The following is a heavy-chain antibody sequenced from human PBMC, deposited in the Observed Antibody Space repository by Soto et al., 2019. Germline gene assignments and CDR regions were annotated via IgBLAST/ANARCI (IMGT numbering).Heavy chain of an antibody. CDR3: AKALYSSSWSSFDS. CDR1: GGTFSSCV. D-gene: IGHD6-13*01. Sequence: ASLQVPCKTSGGTFSSCVSGWLRQAPGQGLEWMGGIIPILDTANYAQRFQGRVTIIADESTSTAYMELSSLRSEDTAVYYCAKALYSSSWSSFDSWGQGTMVTV. V-gene: IGHV1-69*13. J-gene: IGHJ4*02. CDR2: IIPILDTA.